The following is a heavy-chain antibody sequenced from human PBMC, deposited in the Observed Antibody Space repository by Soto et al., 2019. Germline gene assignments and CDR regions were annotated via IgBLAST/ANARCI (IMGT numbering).Heavy chain of an antibody. V-gene: IGHV3-30-3*01. CDR3: ARDGRDGSKDYYGMDV. Sequence: PWGSLRLSCAASGFTFSSYAMHWVRQAPGKGLEWVAVISYDGSNKYYADSVKGRFTISRDNSKNTLYLQMNSLRAEDTAVYYCARDGRDGSKDYYGMDVWGQGTTVTVSS. J-gene: IGHJ6*02. CDR1: GFTFSSYA. D-gene: IGHD2-15*01. CDR2: ISYDGSNK.